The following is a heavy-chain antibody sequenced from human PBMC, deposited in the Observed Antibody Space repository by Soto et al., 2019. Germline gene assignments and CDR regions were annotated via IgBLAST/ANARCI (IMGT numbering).Heavy chain of an antibody. CDR1: GYTFTSYS. Sequence: GASVKVSCKASGYTFTSYSISWVRQAPGQGLEWMGWINVYNGNTKYAQKLQGRVTMTTDTSTSTAYMELRSLRSDDTAVYYCARAERSGWYGGERYYFDYWGQGTLVTVSS. J-gene: IGHJ4*02. CDR3: ARAERSGWYGGERYYFDY. D-gene: IGHD6-19*01. CDR2: INVYNGNT. V-gene: IGHV1-18*01.